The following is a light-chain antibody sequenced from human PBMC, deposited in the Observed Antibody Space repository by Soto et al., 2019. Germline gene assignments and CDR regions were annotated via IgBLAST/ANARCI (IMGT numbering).Light chain of an antibody. Sequence: EIVMTQSPDTLSVSAGERATLSCRASQRISSNLAWYQQKPGQAPRLLIYGASTRATGVPARFSGSGSETDFTLTISNLQSEDCAVYYCQHYNNWPPYTFGQGTKVDTK. V-gene: IGKV3D-15*01. CDR3: QHYNNWPPYT. CDR1: QRISSN. J-gene: IGKJ2*01. CDR2: GAS.